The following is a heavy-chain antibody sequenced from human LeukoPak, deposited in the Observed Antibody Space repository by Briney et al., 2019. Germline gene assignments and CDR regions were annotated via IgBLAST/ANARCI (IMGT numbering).Heavy chain of an antibody. Sequence: GGSLRLSCAASGFTFSSYGMSWVRQAPGKGLEWVSYISSSSGSTYYADSVKGRFTISRDNAKNSLYLQMNSLRAEDTALYYCAKDVAAAGVNWFDPWGQGTLVTVSS. CDR1: GFTFSSYG. V-gene: IGHV3-48*04. CDR2: ISSSSGST. J-gene: IGHJ5*02. CDR3: AKDVAAAGVNWFDP. D-gene: IGHD6-13*01.